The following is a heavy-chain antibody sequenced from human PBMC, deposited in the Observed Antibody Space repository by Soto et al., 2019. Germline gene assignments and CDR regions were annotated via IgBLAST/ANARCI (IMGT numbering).Heavy chain of an antibody. Sequence: SETLSLTCAVSGVSISSSNWWSWVRQPPGKGLEWIGEIYHSGSTNYNPSLKSRVTISVDKSKNQFSLKLSSVTAADTAVYYCASVRGGYYYAMDVWGQGTTVT. D-gene: IGHD3-10*02. V-gene: IGHV4-4*02. CDR2: IYHSGST. J-gene: IGHJ6*02. CDR1: GVSISSSNW. CDR3: ASVRGGYYYAMDV.